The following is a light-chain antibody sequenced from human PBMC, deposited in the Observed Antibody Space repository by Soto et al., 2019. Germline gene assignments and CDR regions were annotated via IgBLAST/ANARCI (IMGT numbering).Light chain of an antibody. CDR2: GAS. Sequence: EIVLTQSPVTLSLSPGERATLSCXASQSVSSNLAWYQQKPGQAPRLLXYGASTRATGIPARFSGSGSGTEFTLTISSLQSEDFAVYYCQQYNNWPSWTFGQGTKVDIK. J-gene: IGKJ1*01. V-gene: IGKV3-15*01. CDR1: QSVSSN. CDR3: QQYNNWPSWT.